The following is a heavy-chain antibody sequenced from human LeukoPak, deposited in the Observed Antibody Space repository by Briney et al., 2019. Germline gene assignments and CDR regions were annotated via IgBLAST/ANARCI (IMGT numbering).Heavy chain of an antibody. CDR1: GYTFTSYA. D-gene: IGHD2-15*01. J-gene: IGHJ4*02. CDR3: ARALDIVVVVAAF. CDR2: INAGNGNT. Sequence: ASVKVPCKASGYTFTSYAMHWVRQAPGQRLEWMGWINAGNGNTKYSQKFQGRVTITRDTSASTAYMELSSLRSEDTAVYYCARALDIVVVVAAFWGQGTLVTVSS. V-gene: IGHV1-3*01.